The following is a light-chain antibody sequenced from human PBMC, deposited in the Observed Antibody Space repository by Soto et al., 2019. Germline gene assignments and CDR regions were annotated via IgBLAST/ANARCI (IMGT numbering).Light chain of an antibody. J-gene: IGKJ2*01. V-gene: IGKV3-15*01. CDR2: GAS. CDR1: ETVRTN. Sequence: IVMTQSPATLSVSPGERVTLSCRSSETVRTNLAWFQQKPSQTPRLLIFGASTRATGIPTRFTGSGSETEFTLTIGSLQSEDLAVYYCQQYYNWPPYTFGQGTKVDIK. CDR3: QQYYNWPPYT.